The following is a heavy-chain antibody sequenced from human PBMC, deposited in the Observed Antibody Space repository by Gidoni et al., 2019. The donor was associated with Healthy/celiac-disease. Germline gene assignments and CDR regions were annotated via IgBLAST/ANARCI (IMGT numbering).Heavy chain of an antibody. CDR1: GGSFSGYY. V-gene: IGHV4-34*01. CDR3: ARRYSYGLFDY. CDR2: INHSGST. D-gene: IGHD5-18*01. Sequence: QVQLQQWGAGLLKPSETLSLTCAVYGGSFSGYYWSWIRQPPGKGLEWIREINHSGSTNYNPSLKSRVTISVDTSKNQFSLKLSSVTAADTAVYYCARRYSYGLFDYWGQGTLVTVSS. J-gene: IGHJ4*02.